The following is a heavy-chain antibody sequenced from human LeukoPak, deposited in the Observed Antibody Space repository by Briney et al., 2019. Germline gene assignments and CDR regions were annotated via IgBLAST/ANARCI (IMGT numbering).Heavy chain of an antibody. CDR3: ARDLYGDYFFDY. V-gene: IGHV3-7*01. D-gene: IGHD4-17*01. Sequence: PGGSLRLSCAASGFTFSSYYMSWVRQAPGKGLEWVANIKEDGSERYYVDSMKGRFTISRGNAKNSLYLQMNSLRAEDTAVYYCARDLYGDYFFDYWGQGTLVTVSS. CDR1: GFTFSSYY. CDR2: IKEDGSER. J-gene: IGHJ4*02.